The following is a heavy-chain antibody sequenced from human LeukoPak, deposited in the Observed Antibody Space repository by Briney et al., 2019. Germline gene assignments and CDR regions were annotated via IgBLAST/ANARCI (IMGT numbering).Heavy chain of an antibody. CDR3: AGSGGRPRPFDY. J-gene: IGHJ4*02. Sequence: SETLSLTCAGYGGSFSGYYWSWIRQPPGKGLEWIGEINHSGSTNYNPSLKSRVAISVDSSKNQFSLKLSSVTAADTAVYYCAGSGGRPRPFDYWGQGTLVTVSS. CDR2: INHSGST. D-gene: IGHD1-26*01. V-gene: IGHV4-34*01. CDR1: GGSFSGYY.